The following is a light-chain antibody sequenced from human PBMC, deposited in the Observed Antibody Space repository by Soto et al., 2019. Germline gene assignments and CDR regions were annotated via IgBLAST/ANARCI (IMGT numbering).Light chain of an antibody. J-gene: IGKJ2*01. Sequence: DVRMTQSPSSLSASVGDTITITCRASRTINTYLNWFQQKPGEPPRLLIYGASTLHDGVPSRFSGSGSGADFTLTISGLQPEDFASYHCLQHYTYPRTFGQGTKLEIK. CDR2: GAS. V-gene: IGKV1-39*01. CDR1: RTINTY. CDR3: LQHYTYPRT.